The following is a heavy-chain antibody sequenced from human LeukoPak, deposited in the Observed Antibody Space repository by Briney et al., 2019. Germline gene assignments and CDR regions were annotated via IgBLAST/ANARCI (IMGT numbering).Heavy chain of an antibody. D-gene: IGHD4-23*01. J-gene: IGHJ3*02. V-gene: IGHV3-23*01. CDR3: ARGDYGGNRNGAFDI. CDR2: ISGSGGST. CDR1: GFTFSSYA. Sequence: GGSLRLSCAASGFTFSSYAMSWVRQAPGKGLEWVSAISGSGGSTYYADSVKGRFTISRDNSKNTLYLQMNSLRAEDTAVYYCARGDYGGNRNGAFDIWGQGTMVTVSS.